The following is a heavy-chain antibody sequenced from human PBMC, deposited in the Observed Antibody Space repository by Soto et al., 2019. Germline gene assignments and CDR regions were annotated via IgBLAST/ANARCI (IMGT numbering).Heavy chain of an antibody. D-gene: IGHD2-2*01. CDR1: GGTFSSYT. Sequence: QVQLVQSGAEVKKPGSSVQVSCKASGGTFSSYTISWVRQAPGQGLEWMGRIIPILGIANYAQKFQGRVTITADKSTSTAYMELSSLRSEDTAVYYCGGGREYQPAQYWGQGTLVTVSS. CDR2: IIPILGIA. V-gene: IGHV1-69*02. J-gene: IGHJ4*02. CDR3: GGGREYQPAQY.